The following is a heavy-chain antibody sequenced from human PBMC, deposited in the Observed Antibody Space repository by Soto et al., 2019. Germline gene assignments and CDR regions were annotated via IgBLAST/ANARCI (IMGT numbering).Heavy chain of an antibody. CDR3: ARDNTSRGHYYYGMDV. J-gene: IGHJ6*02. D-gene: IGHD6-13*01. CDR1: GGSISSGGYY. CDR2: IYYSGST. V-gene: IGHV4-31*03. Sequence: SETLSLTCTVSGGSISSGGYYWSWIRQHPGKGLEWIGYIYYSGSTYYNPSLKSRVTISVDTSKNQFSLKLSSVTAADTAVYYCARDNTSRGHYYYGMDVWGQGTTVTVSS.